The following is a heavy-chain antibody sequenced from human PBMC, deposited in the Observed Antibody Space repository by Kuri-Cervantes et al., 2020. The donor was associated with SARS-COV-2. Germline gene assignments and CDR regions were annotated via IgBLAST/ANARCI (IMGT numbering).Heavy chain of an antibody. J-gene: IGHJ4*02. CDR1: GGSISSSSYY. D-gene: IGHD2-2*01. V-gene: IGHV4-39*07. CDR2: IYHSGST. Sequence: SETLSLTCTVSGGSISSSSYYWGWIRQPPGKGLEWIGSIYHSGSTYYNPSLKSRVTISVDTSKNQFSLKLSSVTAADTAVYYCARELRVPAATYFDYWGQGTLVTVSS. CDR3: ARELRVPAATYFDY.